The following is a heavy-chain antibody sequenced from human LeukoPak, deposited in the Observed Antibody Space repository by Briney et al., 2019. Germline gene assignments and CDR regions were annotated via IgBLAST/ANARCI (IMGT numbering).Heavy chain of an antibody. CDR2: IYHSGST. Sequence: GSLRLSCAASGFTFSSYAMSWVRQAPGKGLEWIGEIYHSGSTNYNPSLKSRVTISVDKSKNQFSLRLSSVTAADTAMYFCAREEMPGKFDYWGQGTLVTVSS. J-gene: IGHJ4*02. V-gene: IGHV4-4*01. CDR3: AREEMPGKFDY. D-gene: IGHD1-26*01. CDR1: GFTFSSYAM.